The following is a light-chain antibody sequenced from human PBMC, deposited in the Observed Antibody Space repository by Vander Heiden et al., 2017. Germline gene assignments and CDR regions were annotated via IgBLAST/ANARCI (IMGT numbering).Light chain of an antibody. CDR1: QDISNY. CDR3: QQYDNLPLT. Sequence: DIEVVQSPSSLSASVGDSVTITCLSSQDISNYLNWYQQKPGKAPKLLIYDASNLETGVPARFSGSGSGTDFTFTISSLQPEDMATYYCQQYDNLPLTFGGGTKVEIK. J-gene: IGKJ4*01. V-gene: IGKV1-33*01. CDR2: DAS.